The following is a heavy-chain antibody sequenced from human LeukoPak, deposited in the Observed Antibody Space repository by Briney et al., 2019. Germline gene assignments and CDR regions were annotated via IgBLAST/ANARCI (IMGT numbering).Heavy chain of an antibody. Sequence: ASVTVSCKASGYIFTNFYIHWVRQAPGQGLEWMGIINPSGGSTNYAQKFQGRVTMSRDTSASTVYMELSSLRSEDTAVYYCARTTGKRFDPWGQGTLVIVS. J-gene: IGHJ5*02. CDR1: GYIFTNFY. V-gene: IGHV1-46*01. CDR2: INPSGGST. CDR3: ARTTGKRFDP. D-gene: IGHD1-1*01.